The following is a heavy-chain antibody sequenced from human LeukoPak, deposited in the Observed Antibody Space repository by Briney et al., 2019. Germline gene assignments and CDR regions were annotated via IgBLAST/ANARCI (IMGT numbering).Heavy chain of an antibody. D-gene: IGHD5-18*01. CDR1: DYSISRGYY. Sequence: SETLSLTCAVSDYSISRGYYWGWIRQPPGKGLEWIGRIYHSGITYYNPSLKSRVTISVDTSKNQFSLKLTSVTAADTAVYYCARTEGGYSYGSAFDIWGQGTMVTVSS. CDR2: IYHSGIT. V-gene: IGHV4-38-2*01. CDR3: ARTEGGYSYGSAFDI. J-gene: IGHJ3*02.